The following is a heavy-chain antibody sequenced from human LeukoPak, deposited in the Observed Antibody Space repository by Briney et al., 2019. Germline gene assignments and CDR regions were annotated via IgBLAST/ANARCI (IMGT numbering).Heavy chain of an antibody. Sequence: SETLSLTCTVSGGSISSYYWSWIRQPAGKGLEWIGSIYYSGSTYYNPSLKSRVTISVDTSKNQFSLKLSSVTAADTAVYYCARRGITIFGVGHWFDPWGQGTLVTVSS. CDR3: ARRGITIFGVGHWFDP. J-gene: IGHJ5*02. CDR2: IYYSGST. D-gene: IGHD3-3*01. CDR1: GGSISSYY. V-gene: IGHV4-59*05.